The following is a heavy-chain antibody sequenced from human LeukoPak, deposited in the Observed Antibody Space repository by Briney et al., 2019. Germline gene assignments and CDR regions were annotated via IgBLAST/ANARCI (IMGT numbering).Heavy chain of an antibody. D-gene: IGHD6-19*01. V-gene: IGHV3-7*03. CDR1: GFTFRSDW. CDR2: INPDGSAT. CDR3: AKDNRRHYTSGPNPDSLH. J-gene: IGHJ4*02. Sequence: GGSLRLSCAASGFTFRSDWMSWVRQSPEKGLEWAANINPDGSATYYVDSVKGRFIISRDNTKNSLYLQMNSLGVEDTAFYYCAKDNRRHYTSGPNPDSLHWGQGALVTVSS.